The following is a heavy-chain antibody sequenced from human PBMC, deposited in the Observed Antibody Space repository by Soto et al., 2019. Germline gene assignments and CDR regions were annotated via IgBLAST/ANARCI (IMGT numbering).Heavy chain of an antibody. CDR2: IYPGDSDT. CDR1: GYSFTSYW. D-gene: IGHD3-22*01. V-gene: IGHV5-51*01. Sequence: GESLKISCXGSGYSFTSYWIGWVRQMPGKGLEWMGIIYPGDSDTRYSPSFQGQVTISADKSISTAYLQWSSLKASDTAMYYCARHHHYDSSHDTFDIWGQGTMVTVSS. CDR3: ARHHHYDSSHDTFDI. J-gene: IGHJ3*02.